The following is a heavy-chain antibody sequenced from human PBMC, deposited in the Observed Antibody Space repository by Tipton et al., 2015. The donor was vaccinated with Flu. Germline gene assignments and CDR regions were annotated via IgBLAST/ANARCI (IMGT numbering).Heavy chain of an antibody. CDR1: GFRFSEYS. J-gene: IGHJ6*02. D-gene: IGHD2-2*01. Sequence: AASGFRFSEYSMNWVRQAPGKGLEWVSCISSINSHIHYADSVKGRFTISRDNTRNSLYLQMNSLRAEDTGVYYCAREFPDTLVVPAAVEEVYYYYSAMAVWGQGTTVTVSS. CDR2: ISSINSHI. CDR3: AREFPDTLVVPAAVEEVYYYYSAMAV. V-gene: IGHV3-21*01.